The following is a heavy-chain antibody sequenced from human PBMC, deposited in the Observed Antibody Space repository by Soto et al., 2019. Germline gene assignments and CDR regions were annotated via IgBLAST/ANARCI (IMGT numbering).Heavy chain of an antibody. CDR2: IKSKVDGGRI. J-gene: IGHJ6*01. CDR1: GFTFSNAW. CDR3: TTHSPSSSDSYYNSCLGV. D-gene: IGHD6-6*01. V-gene: IGHV3-15*01. Sequence: GGSLRLSCAASGFTFSNAWMSWVRQAPGKGLEWVGRIKSKVDGGRIDYAAPVKGRFTISRDDPETTVYLQMNSLKTEDTGVYYCTTHSPSSSDSYYNSCLGVWGQGTTLTVST.